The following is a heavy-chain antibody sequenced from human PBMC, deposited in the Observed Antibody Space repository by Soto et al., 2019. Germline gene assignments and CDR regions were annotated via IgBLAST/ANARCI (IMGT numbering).Heavy chain of an antibody. CDR2: ISAYNGNT. J-gene: IGHJ6*02. Sequence: QVQLVQSGAEVKKPGASVKVSCKASGYTFTSYGISWVRQAPGQGLEWMGWISAYNGNTNYAQKLQGRVTMTTDTSTSPAYLALRSLRSDDAAVYYCARPSHMVRGVPLGMDVWGQGTTVTVSS. CDR1: GYTFTSYG. CDR3: ARPSHMVRGVPLGMDV. V-gene: IGHV1-18*01. D-gene: IGHD3-10*01.